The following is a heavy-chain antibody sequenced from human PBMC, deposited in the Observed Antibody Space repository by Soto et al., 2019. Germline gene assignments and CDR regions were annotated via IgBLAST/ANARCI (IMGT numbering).Heavy chain of an antibody. CDR2: IIPIFGTA. V-gene: IGHV1-69*13. CDR1: RGTFSSYA. D-gene: IGHD3-3*01. CDR3: ARERYYDFWSGYYTGMKRDYYYYGMDV. J-gene: IGHJ6*02. Sequence: SVKVSFKASRGTFSSYAISWVRQSPGQGLEWMGGIIPIFGTANYAQKFQGRVTITADESTSTAYMELSSLRSEDTAVYYCARERYYDFWSGYYTGMKRDYYYYGMDVWGQGTTVTVSS.